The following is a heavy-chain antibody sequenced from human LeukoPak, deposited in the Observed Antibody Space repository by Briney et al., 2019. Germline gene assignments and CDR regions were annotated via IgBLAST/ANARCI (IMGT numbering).Heavy chain of an antibody. J-gene: IGHJ3*02. D-gene: IGHD2-2*01. V-gene: IGHV3-21*01. CDR1: GFTFSSYS. CDR3: ARDWVQDIVVVPTYRAFDI. CDR2: ISSSSSYI. Sequence: GSLRLSCTASGFTFSSYSMNWVRQAPGKGLEWVSSISSSSSYIYYADSVKGRFTISRDNAKNSLYLQMNSLRAEDTAVYYCARDWVQDIVVVPTYRAFDIWGQGTMVTVSS.